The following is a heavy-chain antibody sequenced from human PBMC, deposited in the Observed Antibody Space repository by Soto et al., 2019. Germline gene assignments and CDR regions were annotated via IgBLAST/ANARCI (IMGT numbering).Heavy chain of an antibody. CDR1: GYTLTELS. CDR3: ASSSGWYGVWFAP. D-gene: IGHD6-19*01. Sequence: QVQLVQPGAEVKKPGASVKVSCKVSGYTLTELSMHLVRQAPGKGLEWMGVFDPEDGETLYAQKFQGRVTMTEDTSTDTDYMAMSILRSEDPAVYYCASSSGWYGVWFAPWGQGPLVTASS. J-gene: IGHJ5*02. CDR2: FDPEDGET. V-gene: IGHV1-24*01.